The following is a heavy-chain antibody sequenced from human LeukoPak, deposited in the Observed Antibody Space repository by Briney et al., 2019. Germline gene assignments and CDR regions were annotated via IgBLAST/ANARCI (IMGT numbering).Heavy chain of an antibody. V-gene: IGHV3-30*02. CDR3: ANVKYLEWLPSTNFDY. Sequence: GGSLRLSCAASGFTFSSYGMHWVRQAPGKGLEWVAFIRYDGSNKYYADSVKGRFTISRDNSKNTLYLQMNSLRVEDTAVYYCANVKYLEWLPSTNFDYWGQGTLVTVSS. CDR2: IRYDGSNK. J-gene: IGHJ4*02. D-gene: IGHD3-3*01. CDR1: GFTFSSYG.